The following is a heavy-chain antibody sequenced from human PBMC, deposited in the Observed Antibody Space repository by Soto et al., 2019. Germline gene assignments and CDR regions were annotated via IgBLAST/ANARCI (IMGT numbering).Heavy chain of an antibody. Sequence: QVQLVQSASDVKKPGASVKVSCRASGYIFNDFHMHWVRQAPGQGLEWMGWIDPSNGGTNLPQKFQDRLTLTIDTSISTVYLELSSLTSADTAVYYCARVGSHYSGQYTWFDPWGQGTLVIVSS. V-gene: IGHV1-2*02. CDR1: GYIFNDFH. J-gene: IGHJ5*02. CDR2: IDPSNGGT. D-gene: IGHD3-10*01. CDR3: ARVGSHYSGQYTWFDP.